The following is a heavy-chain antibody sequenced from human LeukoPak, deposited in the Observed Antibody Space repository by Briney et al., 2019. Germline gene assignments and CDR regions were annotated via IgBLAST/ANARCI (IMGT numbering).Heavy chain of an antibody. V-gene: IGHV4-39*01. D-gene: IGHD2-15*01. CDR3: ARRIVVVVAASWFDP. Sequence: SETLSLTCTVSGGSISSSSYYWGWIRQPPGKGLEWIGSIYYSGSTYYNPSLKSRVTISVDTSKNQFSLKLSSVTAADTAVYYCARRIVVVVAASWFDPWGQGTLVTVSS. CDR1: GGSISSSSYY. CDR2: IYYSGST. J-gene: IGHJ5*02.